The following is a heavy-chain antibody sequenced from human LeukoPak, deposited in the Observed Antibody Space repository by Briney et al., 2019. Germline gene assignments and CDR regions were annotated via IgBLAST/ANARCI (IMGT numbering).Heavy chain of an antibody. CDR2: ISAYNGNT. J-gene: IGHJ3*02. V-gene: IGHV1-18*01. CDR1: GYTFTSYG. CDR3: AKARGSYYSNAFDI. D-gene: IGHD1-26*01. Sequence: ASVKVSCKASGYTFTSYGISWVRQAPGQGLEWMGWISAYNGNTNYAQKLQGRVTMTTDTSTSTAYMELRSLRSDDTAVYYCAKARGSYYSNAFDIWGQGTMVTVSS.